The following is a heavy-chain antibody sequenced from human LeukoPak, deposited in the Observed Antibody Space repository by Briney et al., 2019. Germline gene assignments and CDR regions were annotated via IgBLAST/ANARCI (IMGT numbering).Heavy chain of an antibody. V-gene: IGHV3-53*01. D-gene: IGHD3-22*01. CDR1: GFTVSSNY. CDR3: ARAKFDSSRYYYRGFDI. J-gene: IGHJ3*02. Sequence: GGSLRLSCAVSGFTVSSNYMSWVRQAPGKGLEWVSVIYSGGSTYYADSVKGRFTISRDNSKNTLYLQMNSLRAEDTAVYYCARAKFDSSRYYYRGFDIWGQGTMVTVSS. CDR2: IYSGGST.